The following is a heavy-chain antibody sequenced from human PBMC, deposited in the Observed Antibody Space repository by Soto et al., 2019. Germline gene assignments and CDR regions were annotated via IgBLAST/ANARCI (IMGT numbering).Heavy chain of an antibody. Sequence: SETLSLTCAVYGGSVSGYYWTWIRQPPGTGLEWIGEINHSGSTNYNPSLKSRVTISVDTSKNQFSLKLTSVTAADTAVYYCARDKITGLLDYWGQGTLVTVSS. V-gene: IGHV4-34*01. D-gene: IGHD2-8*02. CDR3: ARDKITGLLDY. CDR1: GGSVSGYY. CDR2: INHSGST. J-gene: IGHJ4*02.